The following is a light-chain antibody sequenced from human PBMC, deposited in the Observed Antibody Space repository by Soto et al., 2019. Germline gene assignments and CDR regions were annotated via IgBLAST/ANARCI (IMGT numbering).Light chain of an antibody. Sequence: QSALTQPASVSGSPGQSITISCTGTSSDVGSYNLVSWYQQHPGKAPKLMIYEGSKRPSGVSNRFSGSKSGNTGSLTISGLQAEEEAHYYGCSYAGSSTSLYVFGTGTKLTVL. V-gene: IGLV2-23*01. J-gene: IGLJ1*01. CDR1: SSDVGSYNL. CDR2: EGS. CDR3: CSYAGSSTSLYV.